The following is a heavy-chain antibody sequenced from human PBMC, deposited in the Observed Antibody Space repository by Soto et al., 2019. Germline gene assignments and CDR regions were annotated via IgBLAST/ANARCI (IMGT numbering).Heavy chain of an antibody. CDR3: AREWGLLPYYVMNV. Sequence: KASETLSLTCIVSGDSVTSGSYYWTWLRQPPGKGLEWIGYISYTGRTKYYPSLQSRVTISVDTSKNDFSLNLSSVTAADTAVYFCAREWGLLPYYVMNVWGHGTAVTVSS. V-gene: IGHV4-61*03. CDR2: ISYTGRT. J-gene: IGHJ6*02. D-gene: IGHD7-27*01. CDR1: GDSVTSGSYY.